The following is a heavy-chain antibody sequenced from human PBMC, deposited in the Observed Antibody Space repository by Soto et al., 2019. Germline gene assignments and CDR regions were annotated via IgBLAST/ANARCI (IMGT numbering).Heavy chain of an antibody. CDR3: AKDLHDFASFFFYGMDV. Sequence: QVQLVESGGGVVQPGKSLRLSCAASGFRFSSSGMHWVRQAPGKGLEWVAVIIYDGSKKEYADSVKGRFTVSRDNSKDPVYLQMNNLRPEDTGVYYCAKDLHDFASFFFYGMDVWGQGTSVTVSS. J-gene: IGHJ6*02. CDR2: IIYDGSKK. CDR1: GFRFSSSG. D-gene: IGHD2-21*02. V-gene: IGHV3-30*18.